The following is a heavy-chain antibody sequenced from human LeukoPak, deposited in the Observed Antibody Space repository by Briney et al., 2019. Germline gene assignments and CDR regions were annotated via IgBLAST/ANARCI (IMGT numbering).Heavy chain of an antibody. J-gene: IGHJ4*02. D-gene: IGHD1-20*01. CDR3: ARDRAGALNWNYFDY. CDR1: GYTFTGYY. Sequence: GASVKVSCKASGYTFTGYYMHWVRQAPGQGLEWMGWINPNSGGTNYAQKFQGWVTMTRDTSISTAYMELSRLRSDDTAVYYCARDRAGALNWNYFDYWGQGTLVTVSS. CDR2: INPNSGGT. V-gene: IGHV1-2*04.